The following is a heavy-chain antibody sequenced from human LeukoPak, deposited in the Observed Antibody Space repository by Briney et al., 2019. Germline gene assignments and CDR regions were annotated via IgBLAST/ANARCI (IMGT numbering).Heavy chain of an antibody. CDR3: ARTYCSGGSCNRYYYYGMDV. CDR1: GFTFSSYA. Sequence: GGSLRLSCAASGFTFSSYAMHWVRQAPGKGLEYVSAISSNGGSTYYANSVKGRFTISRDNSKNTLYLQMGSLRAEDMAVYYCARTYCSGGSCNRYYYYGMDVWGQGTTVTVSS. V-gene: IGHV3-64*01. J-gene: IGHJ6*02. D-gene: IGHD2-15*01. CDR2: ISSNGGST.